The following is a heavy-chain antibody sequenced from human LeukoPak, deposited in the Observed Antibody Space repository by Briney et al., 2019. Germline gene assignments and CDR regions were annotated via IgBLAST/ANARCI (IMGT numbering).Heavy chain of an antibody. CDR3: ATLEEMATINDAFDI. D-gene: IGHD5-24*01. Sequence: PSETLSLTCTVSGGSISSSSYYWGWIRQPPGKGLEWIGSIYYSGSTYYNPSLKSRVTISVDTSKNQFSLKLSSVTAADTAVYYCATLEEMATINDAFDIWGQGTMVTVSS. CDR1: GGSISSSSYY. V-gene: IGHV4-39*01. J-gene: IGHJ3*02. CDR2: IYYSGST.